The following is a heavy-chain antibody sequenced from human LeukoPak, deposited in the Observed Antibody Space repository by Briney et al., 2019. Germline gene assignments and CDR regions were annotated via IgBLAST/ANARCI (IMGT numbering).Heavy chain of an antibody. V-gene: IGHV1-18*01. J-gene: IGHJ4*02. D-gene: IGHD3-22*01. CDR3: ARGPRITMIVVPSFDY. Sequence: ASVKVSCKASGYTFTNYGITWVRQAPGQGLEWMGWISAYNGNTNYAQKVQGRVTMTTDTSTSTAYMELRSLRSDDTAVYYCARGPRITMIVVPSFDYWGQGTLVTVSS. CDR1: GYTFTNYG. CDR2: ISAYNGNT.